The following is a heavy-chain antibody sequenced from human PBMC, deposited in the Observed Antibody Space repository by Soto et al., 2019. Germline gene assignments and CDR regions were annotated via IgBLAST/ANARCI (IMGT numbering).Heavy chain of an antibody. D-gene: IGHD3-22*01. J-gene: IGHJ4*02. CDR3: AKVWYYDSSGWGAFDY. Sequence: EVQLLESGGGLVQPGGSLRLSCAASGFTFSSYAMSWVRRAPGKGLEWVSAISGSGGSTYYADSVKGRFTISRDNSKNTLYLQMNSLRAEDTAVNYCAKVWYYDSSGWGAFDYWGQGTLVTVSS. CDR1: GFTFSSYA. CDR2: ISGSGGST. V-gene: IGHV3-23*01.